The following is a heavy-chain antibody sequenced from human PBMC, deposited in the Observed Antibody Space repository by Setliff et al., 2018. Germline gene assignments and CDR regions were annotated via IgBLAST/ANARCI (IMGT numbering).Heavy chain of an antibody. CDR3: AREQWLDPPGYYYMDV. D-gene: IGHD6-19*01. Sequence: TLSLTCTVSGGSISSYYWSWIRQPAGKGLEWIGHIYIGGSANYNLSLKSRVTMSIDTSKNQFSLKLNSVTAADMAVYYCAREQWLDPPGYYYMDVWAKGTTVTVSS. CDR2: IYIGGSA. J-gene: IGHJ6*03. V-gene: IGHV4-4*07. CDR1: GGSISSYY.